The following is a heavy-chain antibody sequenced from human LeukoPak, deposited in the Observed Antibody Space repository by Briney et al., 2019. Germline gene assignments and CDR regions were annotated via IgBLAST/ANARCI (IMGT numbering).Heavy chain of an antibody. D-gene: IGHD3-10*01. Sequence: GASVKVSCKASGGTFSSYAISWVRQAPGQGLEWMGGIIPIFGTANYAQKFQGRVTITADESTSTAYMELSSLRSEDTAVYYCARNPSPTITMVRGVIITKGDYYYYMDVWGKGTTVTVSS. CDR3: ARNPSPTITMVRGVIITKGDYYYYMDV. CDR1: GGTFSSYA. CDR2: IIPIFGTA. V-gene: IGHV1-69*13. J-gene: IGHJ6*03.